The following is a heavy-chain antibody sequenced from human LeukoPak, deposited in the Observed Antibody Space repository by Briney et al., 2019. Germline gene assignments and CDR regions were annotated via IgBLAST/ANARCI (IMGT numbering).Heavy chain of an antibody. Sequence: GGSLRLSCAASGFTFSSYGMSWVRQAPGKGLEWVSAISGSGGSTYYADSVKGRFTISRDNSKNTLYLQMNSLRAEDTAVYYCAKDSYYDILTGYPSGYMDVWGKGTTVTISS. CDR3: AKDSYYDILTGYPSGYMDV. CDR1: GFTFSSYG. D-gene: IGHD3-9*01. V-gene: IGHV3-23*01. CDR2: ISGSGGST. J-gene: IGHJ6*03.